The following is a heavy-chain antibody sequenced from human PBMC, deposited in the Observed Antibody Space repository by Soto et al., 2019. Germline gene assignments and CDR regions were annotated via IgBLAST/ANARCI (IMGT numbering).Heavy chain of an antibody. CDR3: AGKAISTGGYAAGYYYYGMDV. D-gene: IGHD5-12*01. V-gene: IGHV1-69*01. J-gene: IGHJ6*02. CDR1: GGTFSSYA. Sequence: QVQLVQSGAEVKKPGSSVKVSCKASGGTFSSYAISWVRQAPGQGLEWMGGIIPIFGTANYAQKFQGRVTITADESTSAAYMELSSLRSEDTAVYYCAGKAISTGGYAAGYYYYGMDVWGQGTTVTVSS. CDR2: IIPIFGTA.